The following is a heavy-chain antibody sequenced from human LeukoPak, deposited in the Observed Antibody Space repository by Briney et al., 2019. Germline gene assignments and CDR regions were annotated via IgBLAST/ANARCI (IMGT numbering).Heavy chain of an antibody. CDR2: FDAEEGET. V-gene: IGHV1-24*01. CDR1: GYILSELS. D-gene: IGHD1-26*01. Sequence: ASVKVSCKVSGYILSELSIHWVRQTPEKGLEWMGSFDAEEGETIYAQKFQGRVTLTEDTSTETAYMELSSLTPEDTAVYYCATPRVWYSGGKTSGSRFDYWGQGTLVTVSS. CDR3: ATPRVWYSGGKTSGSRFDY. J-gene: IGHJ4*02.